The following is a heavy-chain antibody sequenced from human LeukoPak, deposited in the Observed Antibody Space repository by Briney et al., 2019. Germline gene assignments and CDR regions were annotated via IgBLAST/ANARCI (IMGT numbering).Heavy chain of an antibody. D-gene: IGHD1-26*01. CDR2: FYYSGST. J-gene: IGHJ4*02. CDR1: GGSISSTSYY. CDR3: ARVILVGATFFDY. Sequence: SETLSLTCSVSGGSISSTSYYWGWIRQPPGKGLEWIGNFYYSGSTYYNPSLKSRVTISVDTSKNQFSLKLSSVTAADTAVYYCARVILVGATFFDYWGQGTLVTVSS. V-gene: IGHV4-39*01.